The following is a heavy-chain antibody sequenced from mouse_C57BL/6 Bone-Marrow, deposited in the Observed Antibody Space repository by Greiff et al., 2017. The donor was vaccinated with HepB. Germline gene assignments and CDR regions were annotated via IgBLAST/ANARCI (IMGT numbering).Heavy chain of an antibody. CDR3: ARDVRGWCAY. V-gene: IGHV1-54*01. D-gene: IGHD2-14*01. CDR1: GYAFTNYL. Sequence: VQLQQSGAELVRPGTSVKVSCKASGYAFTNYLIEWVKQRPGQGLEWIGVINPGSGGTNYNEKFKGKATLTADKSSSTAYMQLSSLTSEDSAVYFCARDVRGWCAYWGQGTLVTVSA. J-gene: IGHJ3*01. CDR2: INPGSGGT.